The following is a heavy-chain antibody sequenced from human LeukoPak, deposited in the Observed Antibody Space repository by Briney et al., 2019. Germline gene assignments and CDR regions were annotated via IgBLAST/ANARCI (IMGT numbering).Heavy chain of an antibody. CDR3: ARSVPGTGSDY. CDR1: GGTFSSYA. Sequence: SVKVSCKASGGTFSSYAISWARQAPGHVLEWMGGIIPIFGTANYAQKFQGRVTITADESTSTAYMELSSLRSEDTAVYYCARSVPGTGSDYWGQGTLVTVSS. J-gene: IGHJ4*02. CDR2: IIPIFGTA. D-gene: IGHD6-13*01. V-gene: IGHV1-69*13.